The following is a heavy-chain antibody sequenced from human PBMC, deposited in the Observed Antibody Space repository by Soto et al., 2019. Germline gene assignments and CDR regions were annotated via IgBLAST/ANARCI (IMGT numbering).Heavy chain of an antibody. J-gene: IGHJ6*03. V-gene: IGHV3-73*01. CDR3: SRQASDFWSGKPQYYMDV. CDR2: IRSKGNNYAT. CDR1: GFTFSGSA. Sequence: RLSCAASGFTFSGSAMHWFRQASGKGLEWVGRIRSKGNNYATAYGASLKGRFTISRDDSKNTAYLQMNSLNTEDTAVYYCSRQASDFWSGKPQYYMDVWGKGTTVTVSS. D-gene: IGHD3-3*01.